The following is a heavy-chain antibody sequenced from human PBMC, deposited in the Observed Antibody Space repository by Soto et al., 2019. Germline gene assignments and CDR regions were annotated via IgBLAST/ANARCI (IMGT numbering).Heavy chain of an antibody. D-gene: IGHD3-10*01. CDR3: ASQPTLWFGELLG. CDR1: GGTFSSYA. CDR2: IIPIFGTA. V-gene: IGHV1-69*06. Sequence: SVKVSCKASGGTFSSYAISWVRQAPGQGLEWMGGIIPIFGTANYAQKFQGRVTITADKSTSTAYMELSSLRSEDTAVYYCASQPTLWFGELLGWGQGTLVTVSS. J-gene: IGHJ4*02.